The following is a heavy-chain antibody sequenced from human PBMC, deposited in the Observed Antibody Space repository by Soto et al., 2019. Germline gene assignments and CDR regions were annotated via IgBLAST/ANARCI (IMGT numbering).Heavy chain of an antibody. D-gene: IGHD1-26*01. CDR3: AHRHELGSFDI. CDR1: GFTLSSRAVG. V-gene: IGHV2-5*01. J-gene: IGHJ3*02. CDR2: IYGNDDK. Sequence: PTPVNRTQDLTLTCTFFGFTLSSRAVGVGCVRQPPGKSLEWLALIYGNDDKRYSPSLKNRLTITKDTSKNHVVLTMTNMDPVDTATYYCAHRHELGSFDIWGQGTKVSV.